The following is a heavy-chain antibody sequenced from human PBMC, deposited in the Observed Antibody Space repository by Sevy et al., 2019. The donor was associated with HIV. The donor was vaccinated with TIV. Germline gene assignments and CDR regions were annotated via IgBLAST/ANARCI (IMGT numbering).Heavy chain of an antibody. J-gene: IGHJ4*02. V-gene: IGHV1-2*02. CDR2: INPKTGGT. D-gene: IGHD3-22*01. Sequence: ASVKVSCEASGYTFADHFIHWVRQAPGQGLEWMGWINPKTGGTDYAQNFQGRVSMTSDTSITTGYIELRRMRSDDTAMYYCARETGRKLYDDNSGYVDYWGQGTLVTVSS. CDR3: ARETGRKLYDDNSGYVDY. CDR1: GYTFADHF.